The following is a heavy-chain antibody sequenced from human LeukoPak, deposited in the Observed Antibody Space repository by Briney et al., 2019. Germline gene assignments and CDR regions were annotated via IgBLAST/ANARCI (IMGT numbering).Heavy chain of an antibody. Sequence: GGSLRLSCAASGLTFSSYAMSWVRQAPGKGLEWVSAISGSGGSTYYADSVKGRFTISRDNSKNTLYLQMNSLRAEDTAVYYCAKPILTGYYRGSDAFDIWGQGTMVTVSS. CDR2: ISGSGGST. V-gene: IGHV3-23*01. D-gene: IGHD3-9*01. CDR3: AKPILTGYYRGSDAFDI. CDR1: GLTFSSYA. J-gene: IGHJ3*02.